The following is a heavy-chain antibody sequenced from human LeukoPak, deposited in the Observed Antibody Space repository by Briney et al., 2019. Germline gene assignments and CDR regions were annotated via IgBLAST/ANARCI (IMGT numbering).Heavy chain of an antibody. CDR1: GYSISSGYY. Sequence: PSETLSLTCAVSGYSISSGYYWGWIRQPPGKGLGWIGSIYHSGSTYYNPSLKSRVTISVDTSKNQFSLKLSSVTAADTAVYYCAREHLLTVTREIDYWGQGTLVTVSS. J-gene: IGHJ4*02. V-gene: IGHV4-38-2*02. D-gene: IGHD4-17*01. CDR3: AREHLLTVTREIDY. CDR2: IYHSGST.